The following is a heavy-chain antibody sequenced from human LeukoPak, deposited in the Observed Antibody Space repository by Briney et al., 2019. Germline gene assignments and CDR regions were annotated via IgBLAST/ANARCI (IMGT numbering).Heavy chain of an antibody. CDR1: GYTFTSYY. Sequence: APVEVSCKASGYTFTSYYMHWVRQAPGQGLEWMGIINPSGGSTSYAQKFQGRVTMTRDTSTSTVYMELSSLRSEDTAVYYCARDSGGPGDYGMDARGQGTPVTVSS. V-gene: IGHV1-46*01. CDR2: INPSGGST. J-gene: IGHJ6*02. D-gene: IGHD3-10*01. CDR3: ARDSGGPGDYGMDA.